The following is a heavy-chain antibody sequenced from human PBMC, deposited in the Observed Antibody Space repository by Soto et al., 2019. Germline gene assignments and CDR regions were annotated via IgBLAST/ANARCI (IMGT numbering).Heavy chain of an antibody. CDR2: ISGGSDGS. Sequence: EVQLLESGGGLVQPGESLRVSCVASGFTFKSYVMSWVRQAPGKGLEWVSAISGGSDGSYHSDSVKGRFTISRDNTNKTLYLQMDSMRAEDTAVYYCVKGSRSSRTYYFDYWGQVTPVTVSS. V-gene: IGHV3-23*01. D-gene: IGHD6-13*01. CDR3: VKGSRSSRTYYFDY. CDR1: GFTFKSYV. J-gene: IGHJ4*02.